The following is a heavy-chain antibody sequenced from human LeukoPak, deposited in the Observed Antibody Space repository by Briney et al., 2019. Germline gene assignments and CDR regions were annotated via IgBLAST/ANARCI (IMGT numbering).Heavy chain of an antibody. J-gene: IGHJ4*02. CDR2: ISGSGGST. Sequence: PGGSLRLSCAASGFTFSSYAMSWVRQAPGKGLEWVSAISGSGGSTYYADSVKGRFTISRDNSKNTLYLQMNSLRAEDTAVYYCAKDILDPQGTMITFGGVIVPWYFDYWGQGTLVTVSS. V-gene: IGHV3-23*01. CDR1: GFTFSSYA. D-gene: IGHD3-16*02. CDR3: AKDILDPQGTMITFGGVIVPWYFDY.